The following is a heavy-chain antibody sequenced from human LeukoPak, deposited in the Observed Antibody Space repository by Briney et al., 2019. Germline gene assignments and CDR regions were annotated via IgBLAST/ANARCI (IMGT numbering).Heavy chain of an antibody. Sequence: ASVKVSCMASGYTFTSYYMHWVRQAPGEGLEWMGIINPSGGSTSYAQKFQGRVTMTRDASTSTVYMELSSLRSEDTAVYYCARSPRTKLESWFDPWGQGTLVTVSS. D-gene: IGHD1-1*01. V-gene: IGHV1-46*01. J-gene: IGHJ5*02. CDR1: GYTFTSYY. CDR3: ARSPRTKLESWFDP. CDR2: INPSGGST.